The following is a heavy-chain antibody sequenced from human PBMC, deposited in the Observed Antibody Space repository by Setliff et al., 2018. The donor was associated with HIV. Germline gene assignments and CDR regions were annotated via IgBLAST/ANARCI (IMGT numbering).Heavy chain of an antibody. Sequence: SETLSLTCAVYGGSFSGYYWSWIRQPPGKGLEWIGEINHSGSTNYNPPLKSRVTISVDTSKNQFSLKLSSVTAADTAVYYCARGGGRVEMATPFDYWGQGTLVTVSS. V-gene: IGHV4-34*01. D-gene: IGHD5-12*01. CDR3: ARGGGRVEMATPFDY. CDR1: GGSFSGYY. CDR2: INHSGST. J-gene: IGHJ4*02.